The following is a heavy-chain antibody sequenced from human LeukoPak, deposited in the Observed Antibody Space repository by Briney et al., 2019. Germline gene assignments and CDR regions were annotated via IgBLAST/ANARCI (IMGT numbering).Heavy chain of an antibody. CDR3: AREAMYSYGNNFDY. CDR1: GGSFSGYY. CDR2: INHSGST. D-gene: IGHD5-18*01. Sequence: SETLSLTCAVYGGSFSGYYWSWIRQPPGKGLEWIGEINHSGSTNYNPSLKSRVTISVDTSKNQFSLKLSSVTAADTAVYHCAREAMYSYGNNFDYWGQGTLATVSS. V-gene: IGHV4-34*01. J-gene: IGHJ4*02.